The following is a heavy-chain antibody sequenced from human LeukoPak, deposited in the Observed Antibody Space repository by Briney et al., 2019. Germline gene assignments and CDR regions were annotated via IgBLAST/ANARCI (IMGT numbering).Heavy chain of an antibody. CDR3: ASRLGYSSSWYYGMDV. CDR2: IYYSGSA. Sequence: SETLSLTCTVSGASISSYYWSWIRQPPGKGLEWIGYIYYSGSANYNPSLTSRVTIPLDTSKNQFSLNLTSATAADTAVYYCASRLGYSSSWYYGMDVWGLGTTVTVSS. CDR1: GASISSYY. V-gene: IGHV4-59*08. D-gene: IGHD6-13*01. J-gene: IGHJ6*02.